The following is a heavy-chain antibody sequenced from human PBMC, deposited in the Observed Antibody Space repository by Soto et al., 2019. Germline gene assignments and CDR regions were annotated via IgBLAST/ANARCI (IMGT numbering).Heavy chain of an antibody. J-gene: IGHJ4*02. CDR2: IYYSGST. D-gene: IGHD6-13*01. CDR1: GGSISSYY. CDR3: ARDTWGSSWYGIDY. Sequence: SDTLSVTCTVAGGSISSYYCSWILQPPGKGLEWIGYIYYSGSTNYNPSLKSRVTISVDTSKNQFSLKLSSVTAADTAVYYCARDTWGSSWYGIDYWGQGTLVTVSS. V-gene: IGHV4-59*01.